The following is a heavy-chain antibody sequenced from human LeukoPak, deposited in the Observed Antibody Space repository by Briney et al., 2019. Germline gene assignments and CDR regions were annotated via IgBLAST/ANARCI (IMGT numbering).Heavy chain of an antibody. D-gene: IGHD6-13*01. J-gene: IGHJ6*02. V-gene: IGHV1-8*01. CDR1: GYTFTSYD. CDR2: MNPNSGNT. Sequence: ASVKVSCKASGYTFTSYDINWVRQATGQGLEWWGGMNPNSGNTGYAQKFQGRVTMTRNTSISTAYMELSSLRSEDTAVYYCARVVAAAPIANYYYYYYGMDVWGQGTTVTVSS. CDR3: ARVVAAAPIANYYYYYYGMDV.